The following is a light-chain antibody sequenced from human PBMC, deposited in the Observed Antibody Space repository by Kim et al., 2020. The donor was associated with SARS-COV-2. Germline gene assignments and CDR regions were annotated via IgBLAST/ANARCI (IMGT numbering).Light chain of an antibody. Sequence: EIVMTQSPATLSVSPGEIATLSYRASQSVGIKLAWYQQKPGQAPRLLIYDASTRETGIPGRFSGSGSGTEFTLTIGSLQSEDFALYYCQQYHKWPGITFGQGTRLEIK. J-gene: IGKJ5*01. CDR2: DAS. CDR3: QQYHKWPGIT. CDR1: QSVGIK. V-gene: IGKV3-15*01.